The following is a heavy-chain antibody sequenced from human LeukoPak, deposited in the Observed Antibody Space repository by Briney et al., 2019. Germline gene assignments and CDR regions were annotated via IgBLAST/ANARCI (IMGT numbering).Heavy chain of an antibody. D-gene: IGHD3-10*01. J-gene: IGHJ3*02. CDR3: ARVGDMVRGVIITDAFDI. Sequence: PSVKVSCKASGYTFTSYGISWVRQAPGQGLEWMGWISAYNGNTNYAQKLQGRVTMTTDTSTSTAYMELRSLRSDDTAVYYCARVGDMVRGVIITDAFDIWGQGTMVTVSS. V-gene: IGHV1-18*01. CDR1: GYTFTSYG. CDR2: ISAYNGNT.